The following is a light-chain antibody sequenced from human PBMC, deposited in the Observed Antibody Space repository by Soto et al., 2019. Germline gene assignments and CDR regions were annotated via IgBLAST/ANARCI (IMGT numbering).Light chain of an antibody. CDR3: QQYNNWPGT. CDR2: GAS. J-gene: IGKJ1*01. V-gene: IGKV3-15*01. Sequence: EIVMTQSTATLSVSPGERATLSCRASQSVSSNLAWYQQKPGQAPRLLIYGASTRATGIPARFSGSGSGTELTLTISSLQSEDFAVYYCQQYNNWPGTFGQGTKGEIK. CDR1: QSVSSN.